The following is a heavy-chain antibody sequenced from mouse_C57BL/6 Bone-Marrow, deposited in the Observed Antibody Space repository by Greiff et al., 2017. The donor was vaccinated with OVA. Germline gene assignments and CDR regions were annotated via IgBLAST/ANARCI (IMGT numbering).Heavy chain of an antibody. Sequence: SGAELVRPGTSVKMSCKASGYTFTNYWIGWAKQRPGHGLEWIGDIYPGGGYTNYNEKFKGKATLTADKSSSTAYMQFSSLTSEDSAIYYCARGDYFDYWGQGTTLTVSS. CDR1: GYTFTNYW. CDR3: ARGDYFDY. V-gene: IGHV1-63*01. J-gene: IGHJ2*01. CDR2: IYPGGGYT.